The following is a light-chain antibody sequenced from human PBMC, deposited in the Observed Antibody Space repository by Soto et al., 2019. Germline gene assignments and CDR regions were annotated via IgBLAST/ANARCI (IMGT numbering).Light chain of an antibody. Sequence: ENVLTQSPGTLSFSPGDRATLSCRASQSVSSSFLAWYQQKPGQAPRLLIYGASNRASGIPDRFSGSGSGTDFTLSITRLEPGDFAVYYCQQYGRSPDLFTFGPGTKVEIK. V-gene: IGKV3-20*01. CDR3: QQYGRSPDLFT. CDR1: QSVSSSF. J-gene: IGKJ3*01. CDR2: GAS.